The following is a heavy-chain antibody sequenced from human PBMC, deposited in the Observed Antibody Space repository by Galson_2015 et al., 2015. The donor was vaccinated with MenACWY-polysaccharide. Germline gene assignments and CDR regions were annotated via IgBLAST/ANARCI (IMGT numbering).Heavy chain of an antibody. D-gene: IGHD2-21*01. CDR2: INAGTGNT. CDR3: ARVDCGGDGCFLIDY. V-gene: IGHV1-3*01. CDR1: GYTFTSHN. Sequence: SVKVSCKASGYTFTSHNMHWVRQAPGQGLEWMGWINAGTGNTKYSQNFQGRVTITSDTSASTAYMELSGLRSEDTAVYYCARVDCGGDGCFLIDYWGQGTLVTVSS. J-gene: IGHJ4*02.